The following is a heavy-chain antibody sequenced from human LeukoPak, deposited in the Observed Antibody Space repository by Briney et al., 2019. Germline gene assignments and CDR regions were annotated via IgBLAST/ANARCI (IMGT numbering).Heavy chain of an antibody. CDR2: ISSNGSTI. V-gene: IGHV3-48*03. CDR3: ARDLGYYDSSGYYYGSSYYYYYYGMDV. D-gene: IGHD3-22*01. J-gene: IGHJ6*02. Sequence: QPGGSLRLSCAASGFTFSSYEMNSVRQAPGKGLEWVSYISSNGSTIYYADSVKGRFTISRDNAKNSLYLQMNSLRAEDTAVYYCARDLGYYDSSGYYYGSSYYYYYYGMDVWGQGTTVTVSS. CDR1: GFTFSSYE.